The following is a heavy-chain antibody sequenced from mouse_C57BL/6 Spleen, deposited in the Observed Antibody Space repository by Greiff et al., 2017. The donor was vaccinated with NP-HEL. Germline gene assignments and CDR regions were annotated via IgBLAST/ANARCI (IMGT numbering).Heavy chain of an antibody. CDR2: ISYDGSN. V-gene: IGHV3-6*01. D-gene: IGHD4-1*01. Sequence: ESGPGLVKPSQSLSLTCSVTGYSITSGYYWNWIRQFPGNKLEWMGYISYDGSNNYNPSLKNRISITRDTSKNQFFLKLNSVTTEDTATYYCARSGELGPFAYWGQGTLVTVSA. CDR1: GYSITSGYY. J-gene: IGHJ3*01. CDR3: ARSGELGPFAY.